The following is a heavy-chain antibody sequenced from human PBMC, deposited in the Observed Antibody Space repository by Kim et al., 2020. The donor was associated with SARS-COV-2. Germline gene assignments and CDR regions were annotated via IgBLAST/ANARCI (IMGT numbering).Heavy chain of an antibody. J-gene: IGHJ3*02. CDR1: GGSISSYY. CDR3: ARGSINWNYETGAFDI. Sequence: SETLSLTCTVSGGSISSYYWSWIRQPPGKGLEWIGYIYYSGSTNHNPSLKSRVTISVDTSKNQFSLKLSSVTAEDTAVYYCARGSINWNYETGAFDIWG. CDR2: IYYSGST. D-gene: IGHD1-7*01. V-gene: IGHV4-59*01.